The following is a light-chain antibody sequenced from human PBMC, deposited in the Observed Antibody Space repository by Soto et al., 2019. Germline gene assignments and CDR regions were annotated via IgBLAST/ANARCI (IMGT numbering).Light chain of an antibody. CDR3: QQYNSYPIT. CDR1: QSISSW. CDR2: KAS. J-gene: IGKJ5*01. Sequence: IQMTQSPSTLSASVADRITITCRPSQSISSWLAWYQQKPGKAPKLLIYKASSLESGVPSRFSGSGSGTEFTLTISSLQPDDFATYYCQQYNSYPITFGQGTRLEIK. V-gene: IGKV1-5*03.